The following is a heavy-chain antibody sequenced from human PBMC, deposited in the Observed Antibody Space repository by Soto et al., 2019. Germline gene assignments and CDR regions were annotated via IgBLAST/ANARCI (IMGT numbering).Heavy chain of an antibody. CDR3: ARGTTKNYDFWSGYYSYYGMDV. D-gene: IGHD3-3*01. V-gene: IGHV4-34*01. CDR2: INHSGST. J-gene: IGHJ6*02. Sequence: SETLSLTCAVYGGSFSGYYWSWIRQPPGKGLEWIGEINHSGSTNYNPSLKSRVTISVDTSKNQFSLKLSSVTAADTAVYYCARGTTKNYDFWSGYYSYYGMDVWGQGTTVTVSS. CDR1: GGSFSGYY.